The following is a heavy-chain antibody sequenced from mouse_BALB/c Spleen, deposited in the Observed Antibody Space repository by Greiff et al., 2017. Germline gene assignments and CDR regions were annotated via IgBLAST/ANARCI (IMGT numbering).Heavy chain of an antibody. CDR2: ISYDGSN. J-gene: IGHJ2*01. Sequence: QSGPGLVKPSQSLSLTCSVTGYSITSGYYWNWIRQFPGNKLEWMGYISYDGSNNYNPSLKNRISITRDTSKNQFFLKLNSVTTEDTATYYCAREDDGYPLDYWGQGTTLTVSS. CDR3: AREDDGYPLDY. V-gene: IGHV3-6*02. D-gene: IGHD2-3*01. CDR1: GYSITSGYY.